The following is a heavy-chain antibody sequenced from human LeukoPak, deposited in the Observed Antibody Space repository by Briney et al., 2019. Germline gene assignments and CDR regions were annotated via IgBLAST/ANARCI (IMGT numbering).Heavy chain of an antibody. J-gene: IGHJ3*02. CDR3: ARNGYCSSTSCYAKGYDAFDI. V-gene: IGHV3-30*04. CDR1: GFTFSSYA. Sequence: GRSLRLSCTASGFTFSSYAMHWVRQAPGKGLEWVAVTSYDGSNKYYADSVKGRFTISRDNSKNTLYLQMNSLRAEDTAVYYCARNGYCSSTSCYAKGYDAFDIWGQGTMVTVSS. D-gene: IGHD2-2*03. CDR2: TSYDGSNK.